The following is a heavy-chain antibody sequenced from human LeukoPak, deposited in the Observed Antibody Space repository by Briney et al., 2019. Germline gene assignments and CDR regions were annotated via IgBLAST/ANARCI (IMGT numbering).Heavy chain of an antibody. CDR2: ISGSGGTT. CDR1: GFTFSSYA. CDR3: AKGVAARPYYYYGMDV. D-gene: IGHD6-6*01. Sequence: PGGSLRLSCAASGFTFSSYAMHWVRQAPGKGLEWVSSISGSGGTTYSADSVKGRFTISRDNSKNTVSLQMNSLRAEDTAAYYCAKGVAARPYYYYGMDVWGPGTTVTVSS. J-gene: IGHJ6*02. V-gene: IGHV3-23*01.